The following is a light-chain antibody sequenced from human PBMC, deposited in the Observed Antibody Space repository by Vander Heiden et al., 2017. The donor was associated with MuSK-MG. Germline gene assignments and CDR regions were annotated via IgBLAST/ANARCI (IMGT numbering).Light chain of an antibody. CDR1: QSVLYSPNNKNY. CDR3: QQDYTTWT. V-gene: IGKV4-1*01. CDR2: WAS. Sequence: DIVMTQSPDSLAVSLGERATINCKSSQSVLYSPNNKNYLAWYQKKPGQPPKLFLYWASTRAPGVPDRLSGSGSGTDFTLTISSRQAQDVAAYYWQQDYTTWTFGQGTKVEIK. J-gene: IGKJ1*01.